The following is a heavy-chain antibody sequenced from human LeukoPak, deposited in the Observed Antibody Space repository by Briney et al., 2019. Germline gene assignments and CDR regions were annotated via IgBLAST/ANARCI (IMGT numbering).Heavy chain of an antibody. CDR3: ASRSSGSGIDY. CDR2: MNPKSGNT. CDR1: GYTFTSYD. J-gene: IGHJ4*02. Sequence: ASVKVSCKASGYTFTSYDINWVRQATGQGLEWMGWMNPKSGNTGYAQKFQGRVTITRNTSISTAYMELSSLRSEDTAVYYCASRSSGSGIDYWGQGTLVTVSS. D-gene: IGHD3-10*01. V-gene: IGHV1-8*03.